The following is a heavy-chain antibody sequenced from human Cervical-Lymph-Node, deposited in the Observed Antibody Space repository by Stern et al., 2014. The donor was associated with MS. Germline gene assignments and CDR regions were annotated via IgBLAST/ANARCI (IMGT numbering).Heavy chain of an antibody. J-gene: IGHJ5*02. D-gene: IGHD2/OR15-2a*01. CDR2: INPKSGGT. CDR1: GYSFSDFY. Sequence: QVQLVQSGAEVKKPGASMKVSCKASGYSFSDFYIHWVRQAPGQGLEWMGRINPKSGGTKYAQKLRGRVTMTSDTSSSTAHMELSRLKSDDTAIYYCTRGDLVIVSVVLGRFDPWGQGTLATVAS. V-gene: IGHV1-2*06. CDR3: TRGDLVIVSVVLGRFDP.